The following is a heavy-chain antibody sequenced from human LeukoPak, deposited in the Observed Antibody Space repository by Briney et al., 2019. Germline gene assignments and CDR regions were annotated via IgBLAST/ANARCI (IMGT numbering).Heavy chain of an antibody. J-gene: IGHJ4*02. CDR2: ISASRATT. CDR3: AKARNSNFDY. Sequence: PGGSLRLSCAASGFTFSSYAMDWVRQAPGRGLEWVSTISASRATTFYAYSVKGRFTSSRENSKNTLYLQMKSLRAEDTAVYYCAKARNSNFDYWGQGTLVTVSS. D-gene: IGHD6-13*01. V-gene: IGHV3-23*01. CDR1: GFTFSSYA.